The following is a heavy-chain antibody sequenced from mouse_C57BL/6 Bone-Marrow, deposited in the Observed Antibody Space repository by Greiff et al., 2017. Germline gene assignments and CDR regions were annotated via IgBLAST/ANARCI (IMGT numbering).Heavy chain of an antibody. CDR2: IDPETGGT. CDR3: TRAWFAY. Sequence: VQLQESGAELVRPGASVTLSCKASGYTFTDYEMHWVKQTPVHGLEWIGAIDPETGGTAYNQKFKGKAILTADKSSSTAYMELRSLTSEDSAVYYCTRAWFAYWGQGTLVTVSA. CDR1: GYTFTDYE. V-gene: IGHV1-15*01. J-gene: IGHJ3*01.